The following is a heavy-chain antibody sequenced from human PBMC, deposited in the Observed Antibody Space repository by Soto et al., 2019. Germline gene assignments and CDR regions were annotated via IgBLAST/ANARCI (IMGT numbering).Heavy chain of an antibody. D-gene: IGHD6-13*01. J-gene: IGHJ6*02. CDR1: GFTLSVYA. V-gene: IGHV3-23*01. CDR3: AKDRYSSSWYFRKDYYYGMDV. Sequence: GSLRLSCVASGFTLSVYAMGWVRLAPGTGLEWVSSISGSGDGTYYADSVKGRFTISRDNSKSTLFLQMNSLRAEDTAVYYCAKDRYSSSWYFRKDYYYGMDVWGQGTTVTVSS. CDR2: ISGSGDGT.